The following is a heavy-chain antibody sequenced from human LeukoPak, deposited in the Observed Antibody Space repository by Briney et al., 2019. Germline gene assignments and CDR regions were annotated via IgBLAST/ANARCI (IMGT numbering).Heavy chain of an antibody. CDR3: ARTHGYYYGMDV. Sequence: PSETLSLTCTVSGGPISSYYWSWIRQPPGKGLEWIGYIYYSGSTNYNPSLKRRVTISVDTSKNQFSLKLSSMTAADTAVYYCARTHGYYYGMDVWGKGTTVTVSS. CDR2: IYYSGST. J-gene: IGHJ6*04. V-gene: IGHV4-59*01. CDR1: GGPISSYY.